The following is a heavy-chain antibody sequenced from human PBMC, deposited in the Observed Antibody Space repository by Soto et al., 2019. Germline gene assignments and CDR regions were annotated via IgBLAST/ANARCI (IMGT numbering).Heavy chain of an antibody. J-gene: IGHJ4*02. V-gene: IGHV3-23*01. CDR3: ARRSSGWYFDY. CDR1: GFTFSSYA. D-gene: IGHD6-19*01. CDR2: ISGSGGST. Sequence: EVQLLESGGGLVQPGGSLRLSCAASGFTFSSYAMSWVRQAPGKGLEWVSAISGSGGSTYYADSVKGRFTISRDNSKNTRYMQMNRLRAEDPAVYYCARRSSGWYFDYWGQGTLVTVSS.